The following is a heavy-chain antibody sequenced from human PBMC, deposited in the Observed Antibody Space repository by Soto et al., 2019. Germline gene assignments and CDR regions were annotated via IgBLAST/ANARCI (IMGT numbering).Heavy chain of an antibody. J-gene: IGHJ4*02. CDR2: IYYTGST. D-gene: IGHD4-17*01. CDR1: GGAIYSGGYY. V-gene: IGHV4-31*03. Sequence: QVQVQESGPGLVKPSQTLSLMCTVSGGAIYSGGYYWNWIRQHPGKGLEWIGYIYYTGSTSYNPSLKRRLSMSVDTSKNEFSLKLFSVTAADTAVYYCARGTTDYGDYYFDSWGRGALVTVSS. CDR3: ARGTTDYGDYYFDS.